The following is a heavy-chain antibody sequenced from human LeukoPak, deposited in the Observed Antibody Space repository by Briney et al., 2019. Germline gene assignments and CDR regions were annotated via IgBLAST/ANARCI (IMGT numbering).Heavy chain of an antibody. CDR3: AKVGIAVAGTPRGFDY. Sequence: QTGGSLRLSCAASGFTFSSYAMSWVRQAPGKGLELGSAISRSGGSTYYADSVKGRFTISRDNSKNTLYLQMNSLRAEDTAVYYCAKVGIAVAGTPRGFDYWGQGTLVTVSS. J-gene: IGHJ4*02. CDR1: GFTFSSYA. CDR2: ISRSGGST. V-gene: IGHV3-23*01. D-gene: IGHD6-19*01.